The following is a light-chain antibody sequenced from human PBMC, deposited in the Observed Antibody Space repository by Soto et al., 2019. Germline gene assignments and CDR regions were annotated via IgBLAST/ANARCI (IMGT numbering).Light chain of an antibody. CDR1: SSDVGGYNY. Sequence: QSALTQPASVSGSPGQSITISCTGTSSDVGGYNYVSWYQQHPGKAPKLMIYEVSNRPSGVSNRFSGSKSGNTASLTISGLQAEDEADYYCNSYTSSSTPYFFGTGPNSPS. J-gene: IGLJ1*01. CDR3: NSYTSSSTPYF. V-gene: IGLV2-14*01. CDR2: EVS.